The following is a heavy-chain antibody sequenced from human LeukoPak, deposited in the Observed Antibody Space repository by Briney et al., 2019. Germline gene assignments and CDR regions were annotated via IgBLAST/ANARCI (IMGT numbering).Heavy chain of an antibody. D-gene: IGHD1-26*01. V-gene: IGHV1-69*01. J-gene: IGHJ6*02. CDR1: GGTFSSYA. CDR3: ARAEVGATPYYYYYGMDV. Sequence: SVKVSCKASGGTFSSYAISWVRQAPGQGLEWMGGIIPIFGTANYAQKFHGRVTITADESTSTAYMELSSLRSEDTAVYYCARAEVGATPYYYYYGMDVWGQGTTVTVSS. CDR2: IIPIFGTA.